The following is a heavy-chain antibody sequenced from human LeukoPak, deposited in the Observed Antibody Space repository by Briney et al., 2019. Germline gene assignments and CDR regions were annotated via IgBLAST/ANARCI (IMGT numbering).Heavy chain of an antibody. Sequence: EASVKVSCKASGYTFTSYGISWVRQAPGQGLEWMGWISAYNGNTNYAQKLQGRVTMTTDTSTSTAYMELRSLRSDDTAVYYCASCAGSTSCYSSSWFDPWGQGTLVTVSS. CDR2: ISAYNGNT. D-gene: IGHD2-2*01. V-gene: IGHV1-18*01. J-gene: IGHJ5*02. CDR1: GYTFTSYG. CDR3: ASCAGSTSCYSSSWFDP.